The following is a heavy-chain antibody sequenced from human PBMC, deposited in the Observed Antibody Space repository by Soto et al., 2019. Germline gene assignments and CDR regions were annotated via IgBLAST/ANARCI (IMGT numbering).Heavy chain of an antibody. CDR2: IYSGGST. Sequence: GGSLRLSCAASGFTFSSNYMNWVRQAPGKGLEWVSVIYSGGSTYYADSMKDRLTISRDDSKNTLYLQMNSLRAEDTAVYYCARDKGRSRGSYYDYWGQGTLVTVSS. J-gene: IGHJ4*02. V-gene: IGHV3-66*01. CDR3: ARDKGRSRGSYYDY. CDR1: GFTFSSNY. D-gene: IGHD1-26*01.